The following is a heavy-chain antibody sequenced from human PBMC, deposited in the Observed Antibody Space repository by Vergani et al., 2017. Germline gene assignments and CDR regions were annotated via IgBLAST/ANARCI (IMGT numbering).Heavy chain of an antibody. V-gene: IGHV4-34*01. Sequence: QVQLQQWGAGLLKPSETLSLTCAVYGGSFSGYYWSWIRQPPGKGLEWIGEINHSGSTNYNQSLKSRVTISVDTTKNQFSLKLSSVAAADTAVYYCAGGGATVSGLGEPHYNYMDVWGKGTTVTVYS. D-gene: IGHD3-10*01. CDR2: INHSGST. J-gene: IGHJ6*03. CDR1: GGSFSGYY. CDR3: AGGGATVSGLGEPHYNYMDV.